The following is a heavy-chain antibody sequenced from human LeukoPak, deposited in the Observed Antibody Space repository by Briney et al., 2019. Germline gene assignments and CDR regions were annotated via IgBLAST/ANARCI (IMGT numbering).Heavy chain of an antibody. V-gene: IGHV3-30*18. CDR3: AKEAIFGRVKLRSYYFDY. Sequence: GGSLRLSCVVSGFTLSSYGMHWVRQAPGKGLEWVAAISSDGRNVQYVDSVKGRFTISRDNSKNTLYLQMNSLRAEDTAVYYCAKEAIFGRVKLRSYYFDYWGQGTLVTVSS. J-gene: IGHJ4*02. CDR2: ISSDGRNV. D-gene: IGHD3/OR15-3a*01. CDR1: GFTLSSYG.